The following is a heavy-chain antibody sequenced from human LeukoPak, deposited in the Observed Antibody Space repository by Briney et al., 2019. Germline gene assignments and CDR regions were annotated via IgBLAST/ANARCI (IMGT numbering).Heavy chain of an antibody. V-gene: IGHV3-30*18. D-gene: IGHD4/OR15-4a*01. J-gene: IGHJ4*02. CDR3: AKWSTANDY. CDR2: ISYDGSNK. CDR1: GFTFSSYG. Sequence: GGSLRLSCAASGFTFSSYGVHWVRQAPGKGLEWVAVISYDGSNKYYADSVKGRFTISRDNSKNTLYLQMNSLRAEDTAVYYCAKWSTANDYWGQGTLVTVSS.